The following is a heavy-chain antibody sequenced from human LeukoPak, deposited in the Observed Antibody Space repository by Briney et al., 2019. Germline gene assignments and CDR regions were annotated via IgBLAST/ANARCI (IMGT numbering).Heavy chain of an antibody. V-gene: IGHV4-59*01. J-gene: IGHJ4*02. CDR1: GGSISSYY. Sequence: KPSETLSLTCTVSGGSISSYYWSWIWQPPGKGLEWIGYIYYSGSTNYNPSLKSRVTISVDTSKNQFSLKLSSVTAADTAVYYCARDRQQLVLDYWGQGTLVTVSS. CDR2: IYYSGST. CDR3: ARDRQQLVLDY. D-gene: IGHD6-13*01.